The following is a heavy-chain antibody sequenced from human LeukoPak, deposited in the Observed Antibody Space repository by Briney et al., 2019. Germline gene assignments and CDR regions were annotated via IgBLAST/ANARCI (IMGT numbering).Heavy chain of an antibody. D-gene: IGHD6-19*01. CDR3: AKGAYSSGWYEFFNY. V-gene: IGHV3-23*01. CDR1: GFTFSNYA. J-gene: IGHJ4*02. Sequence: PGGSLRLSCAASGFTFSNYAMTWVRQAPGKGLEWVSAISGTGGATYFADSVQGRLTLSRDNSKNTMSMQMNSLRAEDTAVYYCAKGAYSSGWYEFFNYWGQGTLVTVSS. CDR2: ISGTGGAT.